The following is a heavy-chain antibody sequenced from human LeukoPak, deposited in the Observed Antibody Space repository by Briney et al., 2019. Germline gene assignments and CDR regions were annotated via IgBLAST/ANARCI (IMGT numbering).Heavy chain of an antibody. CDR3: ARGAAGSLNTDY. Sequence: GRSLRLSCAASGFTFSSYGMHWVRQAPGKGLEWVAVIWYDGSNKYYADSVKGRFTISRDNSKNTLYLQMNSLRVKDTAVYYCARGAAGSLNTDYWGQGTLVTVSS. CDR2: IWYDGSNK. CDR1: GFTFSSYG. J-gene: IGHJ4*02. D-gene: IGHD6-13*01. V-gene: IGHV3-33*01.